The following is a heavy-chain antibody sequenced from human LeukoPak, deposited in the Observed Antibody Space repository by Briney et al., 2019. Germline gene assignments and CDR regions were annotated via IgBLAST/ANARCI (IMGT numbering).Heavy chain of an antibody. CDR1: GFSFGSFW. Sequence: GGSLRLSCAASGFSFGSFWMHWVRQVPGKGLMWVARVNLDGRSTSYAEFVQGRFTISRDNARLTVYLQMNSLRAEDTAVYYCARDHILYSGSFPLGYWGQGTLVTVSS. CDR2: VNLDGRST. V-gene: IGHV3-74*01. J-gene: IGHJ4*02. CDR3: ARDHILYSGSFPLGY. D-gene: IGHD1-26*01.